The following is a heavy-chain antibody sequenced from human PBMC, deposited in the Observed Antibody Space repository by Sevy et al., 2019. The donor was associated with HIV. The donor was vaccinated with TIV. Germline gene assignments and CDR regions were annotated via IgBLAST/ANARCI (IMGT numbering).Heavy chain of an antibody. CDR2: ISSSSDYM. V-gene: IGHV3-21*01. D-gene: IGHD3-16*01. Sequence: GGSLRLSCAASGFTFSTFSMNWVRQAPGKGLEWVSSISSSSDYMYYADSVEGRFTIYRDNAKNSLFLQMSSLRAEDTAVYYCVRDSRIMVTFGGDYWGQGTLVTVSS. CDR3: VRDSRIMVTFGGDY. CDR1: GFTFSTFS. J-gene: IGHJ4*02.